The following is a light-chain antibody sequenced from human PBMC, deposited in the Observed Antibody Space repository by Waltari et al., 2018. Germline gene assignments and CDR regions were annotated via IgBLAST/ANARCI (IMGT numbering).Light chain of an antibody. CDR2: DDS. J-gene: IGLJ2*01. CDR3: QVWDNSSDPYVV. Sequence: SYLLTQPPSVSVAPGETAKITCGGNNIGGKSVHWYQQKPGQAPVLVIFDDSDRPSGIPERFSGSKSGNTATLTITRVEAGDEADYYCQVWDNSSDPYVVFGGGTKLTVL. V-gene: IGLV3-21*04. CDR1: NIGGKS.